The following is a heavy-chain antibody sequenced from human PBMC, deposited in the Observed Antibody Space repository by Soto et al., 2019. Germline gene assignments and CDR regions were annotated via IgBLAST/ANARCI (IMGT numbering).Heavy chain of an antibody. CDR2: INHSGST. CDR1: GGSFSGYY. V-gene: IGHV4-34*01. D-gene: IGHD3-16*01. Sequence: SETLSLTCAVYGGSFSGYYWSWIRQPPGKGLEWIGEINHSGSTNYNPSLKSRVTISVDTSKNQFSLKLSSVTAADTAVYYCARARWGVTSLGYYYYYMDVWGKGTTVTVSS. CDR3: ARARWGVTSLGYYYYYMDV. J-gene: IGHJ6*03.